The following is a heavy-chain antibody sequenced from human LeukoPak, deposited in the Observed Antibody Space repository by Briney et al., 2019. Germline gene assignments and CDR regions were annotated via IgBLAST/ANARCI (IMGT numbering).Heavy chain of an antibody. CDR3: VFGGFDP. Sequence: GGSLRLSCAASGFTFSSYAMHWVRQAPGKGLEWVAVISYDGSNKYYADSVKGRFTISRDNSKNTLYLQMNSLRAEDTAVYYCVFGGFDPWGQGTLVTVSS. V-gene: IGHV3-30-3*01. D-gene: IGHD3-10*01. J-gene: IGHJ5*02. CDR2: ISYDGSNK. CDR1: GFTFSSYA.